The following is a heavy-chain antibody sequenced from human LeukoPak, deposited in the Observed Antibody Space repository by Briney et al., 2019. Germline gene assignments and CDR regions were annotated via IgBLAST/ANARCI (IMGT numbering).Heavy chain of an antibody. CDR2: ISSNGGST. CDR3: ARPSAYSAGPFDY. D-gene: IGHD2-15*01. V-gene: IGHV3-64*01. Sequence: GGSLRLSCAASGFTFSSYAMHWVRQAPGKGLEYVSAISSNGGSTYYANSVKGRFTISRDNSKNTLYLQMGSLRAEDMAVYYCARPSAYSAGPFDYWGQGTLVTVSS. J-gene: IGHJ4*02. CDR1: GFTFSSYA.